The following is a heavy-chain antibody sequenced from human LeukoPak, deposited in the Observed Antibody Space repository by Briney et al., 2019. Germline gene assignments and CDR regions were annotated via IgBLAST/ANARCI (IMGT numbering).Heavy chain of an antibody. Sequence: TSETLSLTCTVSGGSISSYYWSWIRQPPGKGLEWIGYIYYSGSTNYNPSLKSRVTISVDTSKNQFSLKLSSVTAADTAVYYCAREDHSSSPFDYWGQGTLVTVSS. CDR1: GGSISSYY. CDR2: IYYSGST. D-gene: IGHD6-6*01. V-gene: IGHV4-59*01. CDR3: AREDHSSSPFDY. J-gene: IGHJ4*02.